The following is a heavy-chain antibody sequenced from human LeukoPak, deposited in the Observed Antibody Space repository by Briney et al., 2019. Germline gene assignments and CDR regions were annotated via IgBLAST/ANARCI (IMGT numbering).Heavy chain of an antibody. V-gene: IGHV3-21*01. J-gene: IGHJ6*02. D-gene: IGHD6-6*01. CDR2: ISSSSSYI. Sequence: GGSLRLSCAASGFTFDDYAMNWVRQAPGKGLEWVSSISSSSSYIYYADSVKGRFTISRDNAKNSLYLQMNSLRAEDTAVYYCAREGTSIAARGYYGMDVWGQGTTVTVSS. CDR3: AREGTSIAARGYYGMDV. CDR1: GFTFDDYA.